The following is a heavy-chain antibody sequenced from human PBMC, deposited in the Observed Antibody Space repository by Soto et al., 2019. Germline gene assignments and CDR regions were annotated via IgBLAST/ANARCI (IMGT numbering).Heavy chain of an antibody. V-gene: IGHV1-18*04. J-gene: IGHJ4*02. CDR2: ISTYNGNT. D-gene: IGHD3-22*01. CDR1: GYTFTTYG. CDR3: ARDYYDSSGYYSVEYYFDY. Sequence: QGQLVQSGGVVRKPGASVKVSCKASGYTFTTYGISWVRQAPGQGLEWMGWISTYNGNTFYAQNLQGRVIMTSDTSTSTAYMELRSLRSDDTAVYYCARDYYDSSGYYSVEYYFDYWGQGTLVTVSS.